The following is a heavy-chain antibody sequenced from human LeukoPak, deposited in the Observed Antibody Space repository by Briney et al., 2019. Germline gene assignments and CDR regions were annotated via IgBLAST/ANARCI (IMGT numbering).Heavy chain of an antibody. CDR3: VKDQPVCNK. Sequence: GGSLRLSCAASGDPFTVYGLHWARQAPGRGLEWVAFIRSDGSNEFYADTVKGRFFISGDNAKMELYMQRNSLRTEDTAVYYCVKDQPVCNKWGQGALVTVSS. CDR1: GDPFTVYG. V-gene: IGHV3-30*02. J-gene: IGHJ4*02. CDR2: IRSDGSNE. D-gene: IGHD1/OR15-1a*01.